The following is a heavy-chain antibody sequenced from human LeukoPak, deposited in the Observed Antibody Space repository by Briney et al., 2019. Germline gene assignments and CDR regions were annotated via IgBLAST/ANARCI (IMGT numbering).Heavy chain of an antibody. J-gene: IGHJ4*02. Sequence: GASVKVSCKASGYTFTGFHMHWVRQAPGQGLEWMGWINPNSGGTNYAQKFQGRVTMTRDTSISTAYMELSSLRSEDTAVYYCARDIAARRGLGRLDYWGQGTLVTVCS. CDR3: ARDIAARRGLGRLDY. CDR2: INPNSGGT. V-gene: IGHV1-2*02. CDR1: GYTFTGFH. D-gene: IGHD6-6*01.